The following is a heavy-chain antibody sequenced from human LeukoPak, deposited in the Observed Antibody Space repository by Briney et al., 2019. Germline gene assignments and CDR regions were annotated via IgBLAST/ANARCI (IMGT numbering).Heavy chain of an antibody. V-gene: IGHV3-48*01. CDR3: ARDKDYSTGYDAFDI. CDR2: ISSSSSTI. D-gene: IGHD4-11*01. J-gene: IGHJ3*02. Sequence: GGSLRLSCAASGFTFSSYSMNWVRQAPGKGLEWVSYISSSSSTIYYADSVKGRFTISRDSAKNSLYLQMNSLRAEDTAVYYCARDKDYSTGYDAFDIWGQGTMVTVSS. CDR1: GFTFSSYS.